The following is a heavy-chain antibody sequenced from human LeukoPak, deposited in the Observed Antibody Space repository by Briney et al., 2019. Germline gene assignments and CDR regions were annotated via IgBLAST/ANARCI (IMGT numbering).Heavy chain of an antibody. CDR1: GFTFSSYW. J-gene: IGHJ4*02. D-gene: IGHD5-12*01. CDR3: AREAWIWNY. CDR2: IKQDGSEK. V-gene: IGHV3-7*01. Sequence: PGGSLRLSCAASGFTFSSYWLSWVRQAPGKGREWVANIKQDGSEKYYVDSVKGRFTISRDNAKNSLDLQMNSLRAEDTAVYFCAREAWIWNYWGQGTLVTVSS.